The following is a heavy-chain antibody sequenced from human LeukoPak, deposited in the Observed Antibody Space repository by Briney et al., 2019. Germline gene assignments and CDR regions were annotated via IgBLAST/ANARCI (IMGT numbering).Heavy chain of an antibody. V-gene: IGHV3-30*18. CDR1: GFTFSSYG. J-gene: IGHJ4*02. D-gene: IGHD6-13*01. Sequence: TGGSLRLSCAASGFTFSSYGIHWVRQAPGKGLEWVAVISYDGSHKYYADSVKGRFTISGDNSKNTLFLQMNSLRPEDTAVYYCAKLAGSSSNWYDWGQGTLVTVSS. CDR3: AKLAGSSSNWYD. CDR2: ISYDGSHK.